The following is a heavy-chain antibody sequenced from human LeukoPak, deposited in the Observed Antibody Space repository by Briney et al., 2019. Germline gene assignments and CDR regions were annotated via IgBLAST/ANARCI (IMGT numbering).Heavy chain of an antibody. V-gene: IGHV3-23*01. Sequence: GGSLRLSCAASGFTFSRYAMSWVRQAPGKGLEWVSAISGSGGSAYYADSVKGRFTISRDNSKNTLYLQMNSLRAEDTAVYYCAKDGVIVGASDYWGQGTLVTVSS. CDR2: ISGSGGSA. CDR3: AKDGVIVGASDY. D-gene: IGHD1-26*01. CDR1: GFTFSRYA. J-gene: IGHJ4*02.